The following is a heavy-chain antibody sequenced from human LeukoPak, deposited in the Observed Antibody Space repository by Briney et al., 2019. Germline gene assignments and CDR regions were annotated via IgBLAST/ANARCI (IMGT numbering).Heavy chain of an antibody. CDR1: GFTFDDYA. Sequence: GGSLRLSCAASGFTFDDYAMHWVRQAPGKGLEWVSGISWNSGSIGYADSVKGRFTISRDNAKNSLYLQMNSLRAEDMALYYCATGPIGDYYMDVWGKGTTVTVSS. CDR2: ISWNSGSI. V-gene: IGHV3-9*03. J-gene: IGHJ6*03. D-gene: IGHD1-14*01. CDR3: ATGPIGDYYMDV.